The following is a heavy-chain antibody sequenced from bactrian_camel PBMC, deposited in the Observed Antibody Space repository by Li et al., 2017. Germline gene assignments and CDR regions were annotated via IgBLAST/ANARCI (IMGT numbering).Heavy chain of an antibody. CDR1: GVAIGDSC. CDR2: IVSDGTT. CDR3: ATDLRGYYSDYASGY. J-gene: IGHJ6*01. V-gene: IGHV3S53*01. Sequence: HVQLVESGGGSVQAGESLRLSCVVSGVAIGDSCMAWFRQAPGKQREGVAVIVSDGTTNYADSVKGRFAIALDNAKNTVYLQMNSLKSEDTALYYCATDLRGYYSDYASGYWGQGTQVTV. D-gene: IGHD4*01.